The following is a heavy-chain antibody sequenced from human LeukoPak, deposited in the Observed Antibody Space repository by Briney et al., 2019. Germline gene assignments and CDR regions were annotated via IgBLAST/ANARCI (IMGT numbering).Heavy chain of an antibody. J-gene: IGHJ4*02. CDR1: GFTFSSYS. D-gene: IGHD6-13*01. CDR2: ISSSSSYI. CDR3: ARVSMAAAGPVALDY. V-gene: IGHV3-21*01. Sequence: PGGSLRLSCAASGFTFSSYSMNWVRQAPGKGLEWVSSISSSSSYIYYADSVKGRFTISRDNAKNSLYLQMNSLRAEDTAVYYCARVSMAAAGPVALDYWGQGTLVTVSS.